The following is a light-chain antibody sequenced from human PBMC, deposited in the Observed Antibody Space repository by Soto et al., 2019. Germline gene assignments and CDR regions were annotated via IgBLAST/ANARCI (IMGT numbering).Light chain of an antibody. CDR3: QQFNTYPPT. V-gene: IGKV1-13*02. CDR1: QGIGSG. J-gene: IGKJ4*01. Sequence: AIQLTQSPSSLSASVGDRVTITCRASQGIGSGLGWYQQKPGKAPKLLIYDASTLESGVPSRFSGSGSWTDFTLTISSLQPEDFATYYCQQFNTYPPTFGGGTKVEIE. CDR2: DAS.